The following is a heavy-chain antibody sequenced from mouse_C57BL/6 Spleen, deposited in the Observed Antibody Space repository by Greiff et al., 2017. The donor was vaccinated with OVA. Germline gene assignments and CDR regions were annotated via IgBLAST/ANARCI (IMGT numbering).Heavy chain of an antibody. CDR2: IYWDDDK. D-gene: IGHD2-4*01. J-gene: IGHJ2*01. V-gene: IGHV8-12*01. CDR1: GFSLSTSGMG. Sequence: QVQLKESGPGILQSSQTLSLTCSFSGFSLSTSGMGVSWIRQPSGKGLEWLAHIYWDDDKRYNPSLKSRLTNSKDTSRNQVFLKITSVDTADTATYYCARIYDYLYYFDYWGQGTTLTVSS. CDR3: ARIYDYLYYFDY.